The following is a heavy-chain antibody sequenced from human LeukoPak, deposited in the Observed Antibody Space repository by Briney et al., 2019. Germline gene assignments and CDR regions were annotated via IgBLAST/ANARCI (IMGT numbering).Heavy chain of an antibody. Sequence: SQTLPLTCTVSGGSISSGDYYWSWIRQHPGKGLEWIGYIYYSGSTYYNPSLKSRVTISVDTSKNQFSLKLSSVTAADTAVYYCARERGYSGYAPSPYFDYWGQGTLVTVSS. CDR1: GGSISSGDYY. D-gene: IGHD5-12*01. CDR3: ARERGYSGYAPSPYFDY. J-gene: IGHJ4*02. CDR2: IYYSGST. V-gene: IGHV4-31*03.